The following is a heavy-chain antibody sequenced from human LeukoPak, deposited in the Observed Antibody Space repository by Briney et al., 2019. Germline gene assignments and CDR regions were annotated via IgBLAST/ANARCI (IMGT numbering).Heavy chain of an antibody. CDR3: ARNHKKYSSGQSWFDP. D-gene: IGHD6-19*01. V-gene: IGHV4-59*08. J-gene: IGHJ5*02. CDR1: GGSISSYY. Sequence: KPSETLSLTYTVSGGSISSYYWSWIRQPPGKGLEWIGYIYYSGSTNYNPSLKSRVTISVDTSKNQFSLKLSSVTAADTAVYYCARNHKKYSSGQSWFDPWGQGTLVTVSS. CDR2: IYYSGST.